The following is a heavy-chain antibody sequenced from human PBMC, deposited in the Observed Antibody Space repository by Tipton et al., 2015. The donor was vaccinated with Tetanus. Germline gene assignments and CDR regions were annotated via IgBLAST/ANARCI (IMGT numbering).Heavy chain of an antibody. D-gene: IGHD2-21*01. V-gene: IGHV1-2*02. CDR2: IDHNSGGK. Sequence: QVQLVQSGAEVKKPGASLKVSCKASGYTFTGYYLYWVRQAPGQGLEWMGWIDHNSGGKAYAQKFQVRVIMTRDTSISTDDMELSRLRSDDTAVYYCARDKGDYIYYGMDVWGPGTTVTVSS. J-gene: IGHJ6*02. CDR3: ARDKGDYIYYGMDV. CDR1: GYTFTGYY.